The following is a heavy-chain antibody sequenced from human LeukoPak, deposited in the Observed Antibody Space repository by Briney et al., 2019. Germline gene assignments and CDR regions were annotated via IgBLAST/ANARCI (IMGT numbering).Heavy chain of an antibody. V-gene: IGHV4-61*08. D-gene: IGHD2-21*01. Sequence: SQTLSLTCTVSGGSISSGDYYWNWIRQPPGKGLEWIGYIYSSGVTKYNVSLKSRVTMSVDTSKKQFSLRLSSVTAADTAMFYCTRQAIVGRLPPLVWGQGILVTVSS. CDR2: IYSSGVT. J-gene: IGHJ4*02. CDR1: GGSISSGDYY. CDR3: TRQAIVGRLPPLV.